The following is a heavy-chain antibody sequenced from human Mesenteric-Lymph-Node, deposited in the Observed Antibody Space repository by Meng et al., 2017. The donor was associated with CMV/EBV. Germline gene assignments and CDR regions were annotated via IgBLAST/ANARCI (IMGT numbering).Heavy chain of an antibody. CDR1: GFIFSNYA. D-gene: IGHD2-2*02. Sequence: SCAASGFIFSNYAMHWVRVRQGPGKGLDWVASISSDGSDKYYADSVKGRFTVSRDNSENTLHLQMNSLRGEDTSMYFCARDHKEYCSGTACFTFANVWGQGTTVTVSS. CDR3: ARDHKEYCSGTACFTFANV. V-gene: IGHV3-30-3*01. CDR2: ISSDGSDK. J-gene: IGHJ6*02.